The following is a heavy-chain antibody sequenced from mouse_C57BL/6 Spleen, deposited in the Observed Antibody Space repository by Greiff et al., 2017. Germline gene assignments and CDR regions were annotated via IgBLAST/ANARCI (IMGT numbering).Heavy chain of an antibody. CDR3: ARGGTTEYYFDY. Sequence: QVQLQQPGAELVKPGASVKLSCKASGYTFTSYWMHWVKQRPGRGLEWSGRIDPNSGGTKYNEKFKGKATLTVDKPSCTAYMQLSSLTSEDSAVYYCARGGTTEYYFDYWGQGTTLTVSS. CDR1: GYTFTSYW. CDR2: IDPNSGGT. D-gene: IGHD1-1*01. J-gene: IGHJ2*01. V-gene: IGHV1-72*01.